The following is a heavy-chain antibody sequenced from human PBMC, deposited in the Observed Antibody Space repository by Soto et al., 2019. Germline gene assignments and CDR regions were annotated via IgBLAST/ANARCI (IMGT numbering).Heavy chain of an antibody. J-gene: IGHJ3*02. CDR1: GYTFTGYY. V-gene: IGHV1-2*04. D-gene: IGHD2-15*01. CDR3: ARGSGGWLSGDAFDI. Sequence: ASVKVSCKASGYTFTGYYMHLVRQAPGQGLEWMGWINPNSGGTSYAQKFQGWVTMTRDTSISTAYMDLSRLRSDDTAVYYCARGSGGWLSGDAFDIWGQGTMVTVSS. CDR2: INPNSGGT.